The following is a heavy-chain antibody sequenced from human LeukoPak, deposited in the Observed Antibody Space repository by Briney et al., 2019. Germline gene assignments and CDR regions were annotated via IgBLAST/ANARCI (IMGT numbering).Heavy chain of an antibody. CDR3: ARARGDVAFDI. V-gene: IGHV4-59*01. CDR1: GGSISNYY. Sequence: SETLSLTCTASGGSISNYYWSWIRQPPGKGLEWIDYISYSGSTNYNPSLKSRVAISVDTSKNQFSLKLASVTAADTAVYYCARARGDVAFDIWGQGTMVTVSS. CDR2: ISYSGST. J-gene: IGHJ3*02. D-gene: IGHD2-21*01.